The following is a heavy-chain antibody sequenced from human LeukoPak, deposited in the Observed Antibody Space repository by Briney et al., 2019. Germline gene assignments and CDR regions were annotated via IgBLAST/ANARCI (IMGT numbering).Heavy chain of an antibody. Sequence: GGSLRLSCAASGFTFSSYWMHWGRQATGKGLVWVSRINSDGSSTSYADSVKGRFTISRDNAKNTLYLQMNSLRAEDTAVYYCARERNYDSSGYFYYWGQRTLVIVSS. CDR1: GFTFSSYW. CDR3: ARERNYDSSGYFYY. CDR2: INSDGSST. D-gene: IGHD3-22*01. J-gene: IGHJ4*02. V-gene: IGHV3-74*01.